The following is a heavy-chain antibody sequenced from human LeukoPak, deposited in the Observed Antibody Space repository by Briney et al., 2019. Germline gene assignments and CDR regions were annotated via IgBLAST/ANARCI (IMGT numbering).Heavy chain of an antibody. Sequence: SETLSLTCTVSGYSISSGYYWGWIRQPPGKGLEWIGSIYHSGSTYYNPSLKSRVTISVDTSKNQFSLKLSSVTAADTAVYYCARGGMVRSKLFDPWGQGTLVTVSS. J-gene: IGHJ5*02. D-gene: IGHD3-10*01. V-gene: IGHV4-38-2*02. CDR2: IYHSGST. CDR3: ARGGMVRSKLFDP. CDR1: GYSISSGYY.